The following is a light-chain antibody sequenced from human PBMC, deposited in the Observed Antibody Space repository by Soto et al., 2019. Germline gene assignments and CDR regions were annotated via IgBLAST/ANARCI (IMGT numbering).Light chain of an antibody. Sequence: DIQMTQSPSSLSASVEDRVTITCRASQTISNYLNWYQQKPGKAPDLLIYAASSLQSGVPSRFSGSGSGTDFTLTISSLQPEDFATYYCHQTYSNPRTFGQGTKVEIK. CDR2: AAS. V-gene: IGKV1-39*01. CDR1: QTISNY. J-gene: IGKJ1*01. CDR3: HQTYSNPRT.